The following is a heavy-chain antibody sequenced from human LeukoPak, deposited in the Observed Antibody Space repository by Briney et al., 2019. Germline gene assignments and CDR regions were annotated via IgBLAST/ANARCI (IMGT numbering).Heavy chain of an antibody. CDR2: ISYDGSNK. J-gene: IGHJ4*02. CDR3: ASGHTRYVWGSYRYPFDY. V-gene: IGHV3-30*03. D-gene: IGHD3-16*02. CDR1: GFTFSSYG. Sequence: PGGSLRLSCAASGFTFSSYGMHWVRQAPGMGLEWVAVISYDGSNKYYADSVKGRFTISRDNSKNTLYLQMNSLRAEDTAVYYCASGHTRYVWGSYRYPFDYWGQGTLVTVSS.